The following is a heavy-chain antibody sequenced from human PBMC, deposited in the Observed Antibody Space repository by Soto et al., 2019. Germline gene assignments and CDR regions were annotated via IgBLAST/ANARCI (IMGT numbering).Heavy chain of an antibody. CDR3: ARDGSGSPGATDY. CDR1: GGSISSSDW. V-gene: IGHV4-4*03. D-gene: IGHD1-26*01. J-gene: IGHJ4*02. CDR2: IYHTGST. Sequence: PETLSLTCAVSGGSISSSDWWSWVRQPPGKGLEWIGEIYHTGSTNYNPSLKSRVTISIDTSKNQFSLNVSSVTAADTAIYYCARDGSGSPGATDYWGQGTLVTVSS.